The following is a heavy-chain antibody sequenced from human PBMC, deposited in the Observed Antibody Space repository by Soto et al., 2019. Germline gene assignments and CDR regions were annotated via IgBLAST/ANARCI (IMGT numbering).Heavy chain of an antibody. CDR1: GGAISTIA. V-gene: IGHV1-69*13. D-gene: IGHD1-26*01. CDR2: FIPSFGTA. J-gene: IGHJ5*02. CDR3: TRAQFRYTGTYVAADWFDP. Sequence: SVKVSCKASGGAISTIAITWVRRAPGQGLEWMGAFIPSFGTAIYAQKFQGRVTISADESTSSAYTDLSSLRSDDTAVYYCTRAQFRYTGTYVAADWFDPWGQGALVTVSS.